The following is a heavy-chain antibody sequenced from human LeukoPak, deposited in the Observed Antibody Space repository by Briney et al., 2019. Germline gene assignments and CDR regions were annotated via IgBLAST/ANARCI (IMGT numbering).Heavy chain of an antibody. CDR1: GGSFSGYY. J-gene: IGHJ4*02. CDR3: ARGRVAAAGTPGY. D-gene: IGHD6-13*01. Sequence: SETLSLTCAVYGGSFSGYYWSWIRQPPGKGLEWIGEINHSGSTNYNPSLKSRVTISVDTSKNQFSLKLSSVTAADTAVYYCARGRVAAAGTPGYWGQGTLSPSPQ. CDR2: INHSGST. V-gene: IGHV4-34*01.